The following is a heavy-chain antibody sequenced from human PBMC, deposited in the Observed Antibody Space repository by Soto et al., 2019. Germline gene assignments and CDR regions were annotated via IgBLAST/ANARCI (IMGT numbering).Heavy chain of an antibody. Sequence: QVQLVQSGAEVKKPGSSVKVSCKASGGTFSSYAISCVRQAPGQGLKWMGGIIPIFGTANYAQKFQGRVTITADESTSTAYMELSSLRSEDSAAYYCARDLPSSGGSVLAGVHWGQGTLVTVSS. V-gene: IGHV1-69*01. CDR2: IIPIFGTA. CDR1: GGTFSSYA. J-gene: IGHJ4*02. D-gene: IGHD2-15*01. CDR3: ARDLPSSGGSVLAGVH.